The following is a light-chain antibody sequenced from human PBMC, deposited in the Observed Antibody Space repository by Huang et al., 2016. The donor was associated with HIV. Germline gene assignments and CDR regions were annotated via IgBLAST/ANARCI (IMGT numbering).Light chain of an antibody. CDR3: QQRSNWPPEGT. CDR1: QSISSY. CDR2: DAS. Sequence: EIVLTQSPATLSLSPGERATLSCRASQSISSYLAWYQQKPGQAPRLLIYDASNRATGVPARCSGSGSGTGFTLTISSLEPEECAVYYCQQRSNWPPEGTFGQGTKVEIK. V-gene: IGKV3-11*01. J-gene: IGKJ1*01.